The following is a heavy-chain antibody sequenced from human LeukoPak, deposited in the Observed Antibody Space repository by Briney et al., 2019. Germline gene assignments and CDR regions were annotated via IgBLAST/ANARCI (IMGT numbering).Heavy chain of an antibody. Sequence: GGSLRLSCVASGFTFSNYWMSWVRQSPGKGLEWVANIKQDGSEKYYVDSVKGRFTISRDNAGNSLYLQLNSLRAEDTAVYYCARDGYPFEYWGRGTLVTVSS. D-gene: IGHD5-12*01. CDR1: GFTFSNYW. CDR3: ARDGYPFEY. J-gene: IGHJ4*02. V-gene: IGHV3-7*05. CDR2: IKQDGSEK.